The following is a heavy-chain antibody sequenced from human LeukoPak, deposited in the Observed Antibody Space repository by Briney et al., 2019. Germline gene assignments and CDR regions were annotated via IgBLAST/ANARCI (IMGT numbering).Heavy chain of an antibody. CDR1: GFTFSSYS. D-gene: IGHD5-18*01. Sequence: GGSLRLSCAASGFTFSSYSMNWVRQAPGKGLEWVANIKQDGSEKYYVDSVKGRFTISRDNAKNSLYLQMNSLRAEDTAVYYCAGDVLDSYGHWGQGTLVTVSS. CDR2: IKQDGSEK. J-gene: IGHJ4*02. V-gene: IGHV3-7*03. CDR3: AGDVLDSYGH.